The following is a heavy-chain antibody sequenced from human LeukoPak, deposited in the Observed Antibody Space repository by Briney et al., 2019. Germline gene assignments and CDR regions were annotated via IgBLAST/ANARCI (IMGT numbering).Heavy chain of an antibody. CDR2: IYTSGST. CDR1: GGSISSYY. CDR3: ARERGSRDSSSFYYYYYMDV. V-gene: IGHV4-4*07. Sequence: PSETLSLTCTVSGGSISSYYWSWIRQPAGKGLEWIGRIYTSGSTNYNPSLKSRVTMSVDTSKNQFSLKLSSVTAADTAVYYCARERGSRDSSSFYYYYYMDVWGKGTTVTISS. D-gene: IGHD6-13*01. J-gene: IGHJ6*03.